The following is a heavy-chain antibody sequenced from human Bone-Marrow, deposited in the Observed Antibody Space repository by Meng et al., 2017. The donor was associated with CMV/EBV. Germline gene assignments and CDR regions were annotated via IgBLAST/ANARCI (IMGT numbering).Heavy chain of an antibody. CDR2: ISYDGSNK. J-gene: IGHJ6*01. CDR3: ARDYWDSNYEDPYYYYGMDV. CDR1: GFTFSSYA. V-gene: IGHV3-30-3*01. D-gene: IGHD4-11*01. Sequence: GGSLRLSCAASGFTFSSYAMHWVRQAPGKGLEWVAVISYDGSNKYYADSVKGRFTISRDNSKNTLYLQMNSLRAEDTAVYYCARDYWDSNYEDPYYYYGMDVWGQGTTVNGAS.